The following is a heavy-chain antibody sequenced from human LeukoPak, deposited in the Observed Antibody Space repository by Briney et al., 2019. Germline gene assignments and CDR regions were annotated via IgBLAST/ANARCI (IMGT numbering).Heavy chain of an antibody. Sequence: SETLSLTCTVSGYSISSGYYWGWIRQPPGKGLEWIGSIYHSGSTYYNPSLKSRVTISVDTSKNQFSLKLSSVTAADTAVYYCARVLSGDPDYWGQGTLVTVSS. V-gene: IGHV4-38-2*02. CDR1: GYSISSGYY. CDR2: IYHSGST. D-gene: IGHD4-17*01. J-gene: IGHJ4*02. CDR3: ARVLSGDPDY.